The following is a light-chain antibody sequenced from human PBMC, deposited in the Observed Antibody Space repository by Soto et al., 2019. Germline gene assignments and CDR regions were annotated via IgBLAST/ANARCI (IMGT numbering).Light chain of an antibody. V-gene: IGKV3-11*01. J-gene: IGKJ1*01. CDR1: QSVSGY. CDR2: DAS. Sequence: EIVLTQSPVTLSLSPGERATLSCRASQSVSGYVAWYQQKPGQAPRLLIYDASSRANGIPARFTGSGSGTDFSLTSSILEPEYFAVYYCQHRGTWPTFGQGTRVEI. CDR3: QHRGTWPT.